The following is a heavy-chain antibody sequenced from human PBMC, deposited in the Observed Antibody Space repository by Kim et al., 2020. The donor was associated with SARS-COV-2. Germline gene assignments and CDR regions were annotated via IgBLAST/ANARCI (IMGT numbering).Heavy chain of an antibody. J-gene: IGHJ4*02. D-gene: IGHD2-2*01. Sequence: YADSVKGRFTISRDNSKNKLYLQVNSLRAEDTAVYYCARAAYYAPWYFDYWGQGTLVTVSS. V-gene: IGHV3-66*01. CDR3: ARAAYYAPWYFDY.